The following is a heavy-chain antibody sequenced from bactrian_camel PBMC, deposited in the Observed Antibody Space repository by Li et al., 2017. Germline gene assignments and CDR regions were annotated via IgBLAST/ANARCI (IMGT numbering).Heavy chain of an antibody. J-gene: IGHJ4*01. Sequence: HVQLVESGGGSVQPGGSLRLSCAASGYTYSSICMGWFRQAPGKEREAVATIYIAYRPEDQRTYYVDSVKGRFTISPGNATNTVSLQMNSLKPEDTAMYYCAADRMACLRPSVQLEAYNFWGQGTQVTVS. CDR2: IYIAYRPEDQRT. V-gene: IGHV3S1*01. CDR3: AADRMACLRPSVQLEAYNF. CDR1: GYTYSSIC.